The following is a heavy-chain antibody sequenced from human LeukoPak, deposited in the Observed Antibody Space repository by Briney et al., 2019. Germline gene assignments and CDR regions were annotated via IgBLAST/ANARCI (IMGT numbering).Heavy chain of an antibody. D-gene: IGHD2-2*01. CDR2: IYYSGST. V-gene: IGHV4-39*01. J-gene: IGHJ6*03. Sequence: SETLSLTCTVSGGSISSSSYYWGWIRQPPGKGLEWIGSIYYSGSTYYNPSLKSRVTISVDTSKNQFSLKLISVTAADTAVYYCARHEGHIVVVPAAKAPDFYYYYMDVWGKGNTVTVSS. CDR1: GGSISSSSYY. CDR3: ARHEGHIVVVPAAKAPDFYYYYMDV.